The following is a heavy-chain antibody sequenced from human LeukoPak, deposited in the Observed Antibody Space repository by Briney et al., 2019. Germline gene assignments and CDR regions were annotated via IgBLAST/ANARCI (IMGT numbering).Heavy chain of an antibody. V-gene: IGHV3-23*01. CDR3: AKDPAAAEYFQH. CDR2: ISGSGGST. Sequence: GGSLRLSCAASGFTFSAYAMTWVRQAPGKGLEWVSVISGSGGSTYYPDSVKGRFTISRDNSRNTLWLQMNSLRAEGTAVYYCAKDPAAAEYFQHWGQGTLVTVSS. J-gene: IGHJ1*01. CDR1: GFTFSAYA. D-gene: IGHD6-13*01.